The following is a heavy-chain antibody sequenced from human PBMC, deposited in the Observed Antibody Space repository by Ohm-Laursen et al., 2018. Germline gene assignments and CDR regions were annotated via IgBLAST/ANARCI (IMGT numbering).Heavy chain of an antibody. CDR1: GFTFDDYG. Sequence: SLRLSCAASGFTFDDYGMSWVRQAPGKGLEWVSAISGSGGSTYYADSVKGRFTISRDNSKNTLYLQMNSLRAEDTAVYYCAKERARLNTVVTPDYWGRGTLVTVSS. V-gene: IGHV3-23*01. CDR2: ISGSGGST. CDR3: AKERARLNTVVTPDY. J-gene: IGHJ4*02. D-gene: IGHD4-23*01.